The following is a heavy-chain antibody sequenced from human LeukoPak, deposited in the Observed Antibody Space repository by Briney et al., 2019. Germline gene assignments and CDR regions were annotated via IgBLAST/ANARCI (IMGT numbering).Heavy chain of an antibody. V-gene: IGHV4-59*01. D-gene: IGHD2-15*01. CDR3: ARDRVVAAKGTSYGMDV. CDR2: IYYSGST. J-gene: IGHJ6*02. Sequence: SETLSLTCTVSGGSISSYYWSWIRQPPGKGLEWIGYIYYSGSTNYNPSLESRVTISVDTSKNQFSLKLSSVTAADTAVYYCARDRVVAAKGTSYGMDVWGQGTTVTVSS. CDR1: GGSISSYY.